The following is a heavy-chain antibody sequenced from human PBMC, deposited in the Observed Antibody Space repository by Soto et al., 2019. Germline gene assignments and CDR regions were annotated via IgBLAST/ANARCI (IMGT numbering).Heavy chain of an antibody. J-gene: IGHJ4*01. CDR3: ATARRGTVSLLVD. CDR1: GYLFSDNH. CDR2: LNPYSGAT. V-gene: IGHV1-2*02. D-gene: IGHD2-21*01. Sequence: QVQLVQSGADVRKNVASVKVSCKASGYLFSDNHIHWVRQAPGQGLEWMGWLNPYSGATNYAPKFQGRVTMTRDTSVSTSYMELTGLKSDDTAFYYCATARRGTVSLLVDWGQGTLVTVSS.